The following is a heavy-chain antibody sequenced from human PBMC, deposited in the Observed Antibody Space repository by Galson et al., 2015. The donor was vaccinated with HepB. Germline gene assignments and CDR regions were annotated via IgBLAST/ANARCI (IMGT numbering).Heavy chain of an antibody. CDR2: IIPIFGTA. Sequence: SVKVSCKASGGTFSSYAISWVRQAPGQGLEWMGGIIPIFGTANYAQKFQGRVTITADESTSTAYMELSSLRSEDTAVYYCARDGPEWLGEYGYYYYHGMDVWGQGTTVTVSS. CDR1: GGTFSSYA. CDR3: ARDGPEWLGEYGYYYYHGMDV. D-gene: IGHD3-10*01. V-gene: IGHV1-69*13. J-gene: IGHJ6*02.